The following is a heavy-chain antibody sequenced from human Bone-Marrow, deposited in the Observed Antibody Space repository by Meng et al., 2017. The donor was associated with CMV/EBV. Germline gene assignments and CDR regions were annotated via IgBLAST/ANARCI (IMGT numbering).Heavy chain of an antibody. Sequence: GGSLRLSCAASEFTFGNYAMSWVRQAPGRGLAWVSAITASGGSTFYADSVKGRFTVSRDNSKNTLYLQMNSLRAEDTALYHCARSREADYDILTGDYYYYGMDVWGQGTTVTVSS. J-gene: IGHJ6*02. CDR1: EFTFGNYA. CDR3: ARSREADYDILTGDYYYYGMDV. D-gene: IGHD3-9*01. V-gene: IGHV3-23*01. CDR2: ITASGGST.